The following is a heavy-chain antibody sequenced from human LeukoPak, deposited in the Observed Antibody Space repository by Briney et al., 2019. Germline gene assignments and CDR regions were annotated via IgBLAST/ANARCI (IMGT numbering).Heavy chain of an antibody. J-gene: IGHJ4*02. D-gene: IGHD5-24*01. CDR3: ARVTGVATMTN. Sequence: ASVKVSCKASGYTFTGYYMHWVRQAPGQGLEWVGWINPNTGGTNFAQKFRGRVTMTRDTSISTVYMEVNRLRSDDTAVFYCARVTGVATMTNWGQGTLVTVSS. CDR1: GYTFTGYY. CDR2: INPNTGGT. V-gene: IGHV1-2*02.